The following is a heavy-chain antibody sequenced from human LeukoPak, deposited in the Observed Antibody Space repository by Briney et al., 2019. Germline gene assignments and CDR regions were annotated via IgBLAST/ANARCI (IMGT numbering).Heavy chain of an antibody. CDR1: AFSISSSNW. J-gene: IGHJ4*02. CDR2: IYYSGST. Sequence: SETLSLTCAVSAFSISSSNWWGWIRQPPGKGLEWIGYIYYSGSTSYNPPRKIRVTVTVDTSKNQFSLKLSSVTAVDTAVYYCARIYSNYVDYWGQGTPVTVS. D-gene: IGHD4-11*01. V-gene: IGHV4-28*01. CDR3: ARIYSNYVDY.